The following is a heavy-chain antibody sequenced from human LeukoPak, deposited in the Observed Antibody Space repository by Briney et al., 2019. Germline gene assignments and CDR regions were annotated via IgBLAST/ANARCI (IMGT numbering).Heavy chain of an antibody. V-gene: IGHV4-39*07. Sequence: PSETLSLTCTVSGGSISSLTHYWGWIRQPPGKRLEWIGSIYSSGRAYYHPSLKGRLTMSVDTSQNQVSLKLSSVTAADTAVYYCARDIGVPDYDAFEMWGQGTMVTVSS. CDR2: IYSSGRA. CDR3: ARDIGVPDYDAFEM. J-gene: IGHJ3*02. CDR1: GGSISSLTHY. D-gene: IGHD6-19*01.